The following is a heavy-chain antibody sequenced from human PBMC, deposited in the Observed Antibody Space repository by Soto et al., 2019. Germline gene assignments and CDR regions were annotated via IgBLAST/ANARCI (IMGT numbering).Heavy chain of an antibody. CDR1: GYTFTCYY. CDR2: INPNSGGT. D-gene: IGHD5-12*01. J-gene: IGHJ6*02. V-gene: IGHV1-2*04. Sequence: GASVKVSCKASGYTFTCYYMHGVRQAPGQGLEWMGWINPNSGGTNYAQKFQGWVTMTRDTSISTAYMELSRLRSDDTAVYYCAREIVATITPDYYGMDVWGQGTTVTVSS. CDR3: AREIVATITPDYYGMDV.